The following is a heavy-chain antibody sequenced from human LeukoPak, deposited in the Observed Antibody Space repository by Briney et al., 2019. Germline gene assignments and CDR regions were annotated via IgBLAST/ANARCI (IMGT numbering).Heavy chain of an antibody. D-gene: IGHD1-1*01. J-gene: IGHJ5*02. Sequence: SETLSLTCNVSGDSISGSDYYWGWMRQPPGKGLEWIANIWYSGSAYYNPSLQSRVTITVDTSKNQFSLNVKSVTAGDSAVYYCLRHAGGIILTWGQGARVAVSS. CDR2: IWYSGSA. V-gene: IGHV4-39*01. CDR1: GDSISGSDYY. CDR3: LRHAGGIILT.